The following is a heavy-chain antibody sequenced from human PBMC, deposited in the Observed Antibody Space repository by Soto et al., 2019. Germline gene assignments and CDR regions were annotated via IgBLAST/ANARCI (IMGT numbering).Heavy chain of an antibody. CDR3: AREAYSTITGTGFDP. J-gene: IGHJ5*02. D-gene: IGHD1-20*01. CDR2: IYYSGST. CDR1: GGSISSYY. Sequence: SESLSLTCTVSGGSISSYYWSWIRQPPGKGLEWIGYIYYSGSTNYNPSLKSRVTISVDTSKNQFSLKLSSVTAADTAVYYCAREAYSTITGTGFDPWGQGTLVTVSS. V-gene: IGHV4-59*01.